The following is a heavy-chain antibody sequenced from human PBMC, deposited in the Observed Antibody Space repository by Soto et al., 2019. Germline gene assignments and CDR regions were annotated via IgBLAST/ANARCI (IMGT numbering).Heavy chain of an antibody. CDR2: ISSSSSYI. CDR1: GFSFRSYS. V-gene: IGHV3-21*01. D-gene: IGHD3-10*01. J-gene: IGHJ5*02. CDR3: ARENMVRGVIIAYNWFDP. Sequence: GGSLRLGCAASGFSFRSYSMNWVRQAPGKGLEWVSSISSSSSYIYYADSVKGRFTISRDNAKNSLYLQMNSLRAEDTAVYYCARENMVRGVIIAYNWFDPWGQGTLVTVSS.